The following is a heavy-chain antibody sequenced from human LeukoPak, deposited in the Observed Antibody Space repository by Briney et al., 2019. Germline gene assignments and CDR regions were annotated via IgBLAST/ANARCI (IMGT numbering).Heavy chain of an antibody. V-gene: IGHV3-15*07. D-gene: IGHD3-22*01. CDR1: GFTFSNAW. Sequence: GGSLRLSCAASGFTFSNAWMNWVRQAPGKGLEWVGRIKRKTDGETTDYAAPVKGRFTMSRDISKSTLYLQMNSLRAQDTAIYYCARHTGESGYTDAFDIWGQGTMVTVSS. CDR3: ARHTGESGYTDAFDI. CDR2: IKRKTDGETT. J-gene: IGHJ3*02.